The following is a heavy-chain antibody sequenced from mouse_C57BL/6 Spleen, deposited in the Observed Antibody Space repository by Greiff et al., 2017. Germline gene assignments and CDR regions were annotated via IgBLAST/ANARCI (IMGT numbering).Heavy chain of an antibody. J-gene: IGHJ3*01. CDR2: ISSGSSTI. CDR1: GFTFSDYG. CDR3: AREGYYGSSYFAY. D-gene: IGHD1-1*01. Sequence: EVNVVESGGGLVKPGGSLKLSCAASGFTFSDYGMHWVRQAPEKGLEWVAYISSGSSTIYYADTVKGRFTISRDNAKNTLFLQMTSLRSEDTAMYYCAREGYYGSSYFAYWGQGTLVTVSA. V-gene: IGHV5-17*01.